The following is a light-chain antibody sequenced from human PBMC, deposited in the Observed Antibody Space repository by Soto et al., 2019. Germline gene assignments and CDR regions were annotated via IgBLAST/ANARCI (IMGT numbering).Light chain of an antibody. Sequence: SYELTQPPSVSVAPGKTARITCGGNNIGSKSVHWYQQKPGRAPVLVIYYDSDRPSGIPERFSGSNSGNTATLTISRVEAGDEADYYCQVWDSSSDHPVFGGVTKLTVL. CDR3: QVWDSSSDHPV. CDR1: NIGSKS. CDR2: YDS. V-gene: IGLV3-21*04. J-gene: IGLJ2*01.